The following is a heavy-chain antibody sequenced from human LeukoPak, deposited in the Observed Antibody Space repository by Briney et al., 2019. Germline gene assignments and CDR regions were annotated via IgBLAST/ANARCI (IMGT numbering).Heavy chain of an antibody. CDR1: GVTFATYG. CDR3: AKVLPLTFYYMDV. Sequence: PGGSLRLSCIASGVTFATYGMHWVRQAPGKGLEWVAFVRYDGIDKYYGDSVKGRFTISRDNSKNTLYLQMNSLRVEDTAVYFCAKVLPLTFYYMDVWGQGTNVAVS. V-gene: IGHV3-30*02. CDR2: VRYDGIDK. D-gene: IGHD4/OR15-4a*01. J-gene: IGHJ6*03.